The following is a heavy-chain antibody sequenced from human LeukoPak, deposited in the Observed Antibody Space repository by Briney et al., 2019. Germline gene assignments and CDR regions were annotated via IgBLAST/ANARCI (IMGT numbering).Heavy chain of an antibody. CDR2: IIPIFGTA. D-gene: IGHD3-10*01. CDR1: GGTFSSYA. V-gene: IGHV1-69*06. Sequence: SVKVSCKASGGTFSSYAISWVRQAPGQGLEWMGGIIPIFGTANYAQKFQGRVTINADKSTSTAYMELSSLRSEDTAVYYCARDLPFDGSGTYFPFDIWGQGTMVTVSS. J-gene: IGHJ3*02. CDR3: ARDLPFDGSGTYFPFDI.